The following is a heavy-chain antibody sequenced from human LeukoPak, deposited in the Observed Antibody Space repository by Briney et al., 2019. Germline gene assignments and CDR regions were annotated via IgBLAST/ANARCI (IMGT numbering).Heavy chain of an antibody. V-gene: IGHV3-53*01. Sequence: PGGSLGLSCAASGFTVSSNYMSWVRQAPGKGLEWVSVIYSGGSTYYADSVKGRFTISRDNSKNTLYLQMSSLRAEDTAVYYCANTVAGKDWGQGTLVTVSS. CDR2: IYSGGST. J-gene: IGHJ4*02. CDR3: ANTVAGKD. D-gene: IGHD6-19*01. CDR1: GFTVSSNY.